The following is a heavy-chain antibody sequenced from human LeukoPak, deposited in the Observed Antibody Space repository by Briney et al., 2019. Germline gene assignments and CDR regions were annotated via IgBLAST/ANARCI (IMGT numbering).Heavy chain of an antibody. CDR3: AREEYSSDWYGHDS. J-gene: IGHJ4*02. CDR1: GGSITNNSYH. CDR2: IYCTGTT. V-gene: IGHV4-39*07. Sequence: SETLSLTCAVSGGSITNNSYHWAWIRQPPGRGLEWIGSIYCTGTTFDNPSLKSRVTLSVDTSKNQFSLRLTSVTAADTAFYYCAREEYSSDWYGHDSWGQGTLVTVSS. D-gene: IGHD6-13*01.